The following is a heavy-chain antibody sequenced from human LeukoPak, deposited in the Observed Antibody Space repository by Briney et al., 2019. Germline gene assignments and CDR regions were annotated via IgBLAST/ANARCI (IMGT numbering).Heavy chain of an antibody. Sequence: SETLSLTCTVSGGSISSSSYYWGWIRQPPGKGLEWIGRIYYSGSTSYNPSLKSRVTISVDTSKNQFSLTVSSVSAADTAVYYCATIAGAGPYWGQGTLVTVSS. CDR2: IYYSGST. D-gene: IGHD6-13*01. J-gene: IGHJ4*02. CDR3: ATIAGAGPY. V-gene: IGHV4-39*01. CDR1: GGSISSSSYY.